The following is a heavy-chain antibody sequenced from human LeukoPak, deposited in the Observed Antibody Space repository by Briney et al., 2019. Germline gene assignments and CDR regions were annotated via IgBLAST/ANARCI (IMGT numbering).Heavy chain of an antibody. Sequence: PSQTLSLTCTVSGGSISSGGYYWSWIRQPPGKGLEWIGYIYHGGSTYYNPSLKSRVTISVDRSKNQFSLKLSSVTAADTAVYYCARDSASEMADDWRFDLWGRGTLVTVSS. J-gene: IGHJ2*01. CDR1: GGSISSGGYY. V-gene: IGHV4-30-2*01. CDR3: ARDSASEMADDWRFDL. CDR2: IYHGGST. D-gene: IGHD5-24*01.